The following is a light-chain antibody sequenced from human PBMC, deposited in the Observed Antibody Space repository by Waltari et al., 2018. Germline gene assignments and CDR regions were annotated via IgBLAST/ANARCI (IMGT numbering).Light chain of an antibody. Sequence: SYELTQPPSVSVSPGQTASITCSGDHLGNKYVSWYQQKPGQSPVLIIYQDTKRPSGIPARLSGSNSGNTATLTISGTQVMDEGDYYCQAWDTISAGLGGGTKLTVL. CDR1: HLGNKY. CDR3: QAWDTISAG. V-gene: IGLV3-1*01. CDR2: QDT. J-gene: IGLJ2*01.